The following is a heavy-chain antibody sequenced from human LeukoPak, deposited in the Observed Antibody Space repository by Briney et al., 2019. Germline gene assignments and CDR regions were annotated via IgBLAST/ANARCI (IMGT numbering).Heavy chain of an antibody. D-gene: IGHD5-24*01. CDR3: AKGATRWLQPTIDY. V-gene: IGHV3-9*01. CDR1: GHTYDDYA. J-gene: IGHJ4*02. Sequence: GGPLTLSCAASGHTYDDYAMLWVRQAPGKGLEWVYGISRSSGSIGYADSVKGRFTISRDNAKNSLYLQMNSLRAEDTALYYCAKGATRWLQPTIDYWGQGTLVTVSS. CDR2: ISRSSGSI.